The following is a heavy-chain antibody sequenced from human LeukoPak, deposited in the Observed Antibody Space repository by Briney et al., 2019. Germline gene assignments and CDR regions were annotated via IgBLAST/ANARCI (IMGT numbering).Heavy chain of an antibody. J-gene: IGHJ4*02. V-gene: IGHV3-9*03. CDR3: AKALGGGPRKFWGFDY. CDR1: GFTFDDYA. D-gene: IGHD3-16*01. Sequence: GGSLRLSCAASGFTFDDYARHWVRQAPGKGLEWVSGISWNSGSIGYADSVKGRFTISRDNAKNSLYLQMNSLRAEDMALYYCAKALGGGPRKFWGFDYWGQGTLVTVSS. CDR2: ISWNSGSI.